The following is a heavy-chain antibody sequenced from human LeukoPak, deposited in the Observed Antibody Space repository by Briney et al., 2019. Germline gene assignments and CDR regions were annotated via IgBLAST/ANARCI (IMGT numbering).Heavy chain of an antibody. D-gene: IGHD2-21*02. CDR1: GFTFSSYA. CDR2: ITSSGYSP. CDR3: AKDLSDTADYFDY. Sequence: GGSLRLSCAASGFTFSSYAMSWVRQAPGKGLEWVSAITSSGYSPYYADSVKGRFTISRDNSKNTVYLQMNSLRAEDTAVYHCAKDLSDTADYFDYWGQGTLVSVSA. V-gene: IGHV3-23*01. J-gene: IGHJ4*02.